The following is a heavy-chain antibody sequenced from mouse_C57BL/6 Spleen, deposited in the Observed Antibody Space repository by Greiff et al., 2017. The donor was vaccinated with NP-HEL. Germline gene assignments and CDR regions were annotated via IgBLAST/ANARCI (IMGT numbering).Heavy chain of an antibody. CDR1: GFTFSDYG. CDR2: ISSGSSTI. D-gene: IGHD2-4*01. CDR3: ARGDYDVGYYAMDY. Sequence: DVKLVESGGGLVKPGGSLKLSCAASGFTFSDYGMHWVRQAPEKGLEWVAYISSGSSTIYYADTVKGRFTISRDNAKNTLFLQMTSLRSEDTAMYYCARGDYDVGYYAMDYWGQGTSVTVSS. V-gene: IGHV5-17*01. J-gene: IGHJ4*01.